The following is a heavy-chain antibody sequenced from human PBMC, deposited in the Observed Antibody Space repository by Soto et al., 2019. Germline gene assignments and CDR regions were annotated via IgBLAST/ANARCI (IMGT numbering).Heavy chain of an antibody. CDR1: VSLTSVTNYY. V-gene: IGHV4-4*07. CDR3: ARSSAGTRANWFHP. J-gene: IGHJ5*02. Sequence: PSETLSLTCSVSVSLTSVTNYYCAWIRQPAWKGLEWIGRFFITGGTKVNPSLRSRATMSLDASKNHFSLRLTSVTAADTAIYYCARSSAGTRANWFHPWGQGRLVTVSS. D-gene: IGHD1-1*01. CDR2: FFITGGT.